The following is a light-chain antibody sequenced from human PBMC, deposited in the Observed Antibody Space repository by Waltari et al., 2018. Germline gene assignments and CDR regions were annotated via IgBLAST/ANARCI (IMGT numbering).Light chain of an antibody. CDR1: QSVRSRY. V-gene: IGKV3-20*01. Sequence: EIVLTQSPGTLSLSPGEIATLSCRASQSVRSRYLAWYQQKPGQAPRLLIYGASRRATGIPDRFSGSGSGTDFTFTISRLEPEDFAVYYCQQYGSSLPLTFGGGTKVEIK. J-gene: IGKJ4*01. CDR2: GAS. CDR3: QQYGSSLPLT.